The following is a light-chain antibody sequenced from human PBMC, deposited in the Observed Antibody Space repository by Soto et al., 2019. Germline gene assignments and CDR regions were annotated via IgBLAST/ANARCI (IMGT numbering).Light chain of an antibody. CDR1: LSISNW. CDR3: QQYNNYPRT. J-gene: IGKJ1*01. V-gene: IGKV1-5*01. Sequence: GARVTFSCRASLSISNWLXXYXXNXGXXXKXXXYAASSLEGGVPSRFSGSGSGTDFTLTISSLQPDDFATYFCQQYNNYPRTFGQGNKVDIK. CDR2: AAS.